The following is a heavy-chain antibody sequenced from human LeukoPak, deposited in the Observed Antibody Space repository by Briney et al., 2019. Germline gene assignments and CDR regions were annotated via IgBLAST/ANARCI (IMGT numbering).Heavy chain of an antibody. CDR1: GFTFG. D-gene: IGHD1-26*01. CDR3: ARESIEGATIDY. CDR2: IRDDETNK. J-gene: IGHJ4*02. V-gene: IGHV3-30*02. Sequence: GSLRLSCAASGFTFGIHWVRQAPGKGLEWVAFIRDDETNKYYADSVKGRFTISRDNARNTLYLQMNSLRAEDTAVYYCARESIEGATIDYWGQGTLVTVSS.